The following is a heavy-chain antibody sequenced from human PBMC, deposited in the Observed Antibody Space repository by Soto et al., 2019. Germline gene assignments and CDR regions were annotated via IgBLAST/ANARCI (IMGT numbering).Heavy chain of an antibody. J-gene: IGHJ4*02. Sequence: SGGSLRLCCAASGLNFSILAMSWVRRAPGKGLEWVSTTGYSRLTTYYADSVKGRFTVSRDNSKNTLDLQMSSLRAEDTAVYYCATVHSTSRSFDYWGQGTLVTVSS. D-gene: IGHD6-6*01. CDR1: GLNFSILA. CDR2: TGYSRLTT. V-gene: IGHV3-23*01. CDR3: ATVHSTSRSFDY.